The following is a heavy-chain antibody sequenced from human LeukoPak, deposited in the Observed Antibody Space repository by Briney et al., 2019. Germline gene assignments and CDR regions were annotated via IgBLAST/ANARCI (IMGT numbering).Heavy chain of an antibody. V-gene: IGHV4-59*01. CDR1: GGSINRYY. CDR3: ARSEGSGSYFDY. CDR2: ISYSGST. J-gene: IGHJ4*02. Sequence: SEPLSLTCSVSGGSINRYYWSWIRQPPGKGLEWIGYISYSGSTNSNPSLKSRVTMSLGTSKNQFSLKLSSVTAADTAVYYCARSEGSGSYFDYWGQGTLVTVS. D-gene: IGHD3-10*01.